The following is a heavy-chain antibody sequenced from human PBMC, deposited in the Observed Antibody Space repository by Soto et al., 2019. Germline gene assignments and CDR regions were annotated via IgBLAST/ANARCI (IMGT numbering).Heavy chain of an antibody. CDR2: ISSSSSTI. V-gene: IGHV3-48*02. D-gene: IGHD1-26*01. J-gene: IGHJ5*02. CDR1: GFTFSSYS. CDR3: AREGGSLNWFDP. Sequence: EVQLVESGGGLVQPGGSLRLSCAASGFTFSSYSMNWVRQAPGKGLEWVSYISSSSSTIYYADSVKGRFTISRDNAKNALYLQMNSRRDEDTAVYYCAREGGSLNWFDPWGQGTLVTVSS.